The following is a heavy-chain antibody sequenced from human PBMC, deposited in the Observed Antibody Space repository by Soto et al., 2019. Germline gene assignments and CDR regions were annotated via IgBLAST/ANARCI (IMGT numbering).Heavy chain of an antibody. CDR2: IYYSGST. CDR3: ARRYGGNFDY. Sequence: SETLSLTCTVSSVSISSYYWGWIRQPPGKGLEWIGYIYYSGSTNYNPSLKSRVTISVDTSKNQFSLKLSSVTAADTAVYYCARRYGGNFDYWGQGTLVTVS. CDR1: SVSISSYY. J-gene: IGHJ4*02. V-gene: IGHV4-59*08. D-gene: IGHD3-16*01.